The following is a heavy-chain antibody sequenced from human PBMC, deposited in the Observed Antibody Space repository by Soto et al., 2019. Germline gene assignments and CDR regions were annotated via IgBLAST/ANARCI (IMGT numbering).Heavy chain of an antibody. CDR2: IWYDGSNK. Sequence: PGGSLRLCCGASGFTFSSYGMHGVRQAPGKGLEWVAVIWYDGSNKYYADSVKGRFTISRDNSKNTLYLQMNSLRAEDTAVYYCARGPYYYDRGTDYWGQGTLVTVSS. CDR3: ARGPYYYDRGTDY. J-gene: IGHJ4*02. D-gene: IGHD3-22*01. V-gene: IGHV3-33*01. CDR1: GFTFSSYG.